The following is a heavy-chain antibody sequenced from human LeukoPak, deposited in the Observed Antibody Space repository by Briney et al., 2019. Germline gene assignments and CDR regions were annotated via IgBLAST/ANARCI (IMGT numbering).Heavy chain of an antibody. V-gene: IGHV3-30*18. CDR1: GFTFSSYG. CDR3: AKDYWNDGFDY. J-gene: IGHJ4*02. D-gene: IGHD1-1*01. Sequence: PGRSLRLSCAASGFTFSSYGMHWVRQAPGKGLEWVAVISYDGSNKYYGDSVKGRFTISRDNSKNTLYLQMNSLRAEDTAVYYCAKDYWNDGFDYWGQGTPVTVSS. CDR2: ISYDGSNK.